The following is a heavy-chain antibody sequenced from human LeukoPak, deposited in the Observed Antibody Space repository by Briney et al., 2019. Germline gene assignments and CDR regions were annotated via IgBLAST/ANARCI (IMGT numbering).Heavy chain of an antibody. Sequence: GGSLRLSCAASGFTFSSYAMSWVRQAPGKGLEWVSGISGSGDNTYYADSVKGRFTISRDNSKNTLYVQVNSLGTEDTAAYYCAKGSYYDSSGSFYFDYWGQGTPVTVSS. CDR1: GFTFSSYA. V-gene: IGHV3-23*01. CDR3: AKGSYYDSSGSFYFDY. D-gene: IGHD3-22*01. CDR2: ISGSGDNT. J-gene: IGHJ4*02.